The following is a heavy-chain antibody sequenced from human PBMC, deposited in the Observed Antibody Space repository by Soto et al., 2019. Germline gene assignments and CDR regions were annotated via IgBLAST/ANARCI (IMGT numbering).Heavy chain of an antibody. CDR3: AKDFVGTLADCFDY. Sequence: GGSLILSCAASGFTFSSYAMSWVRQAPGKGLEWVSAISGSGGSTYYADSVKGRFTISRDNSKNTLYMQMNSLRAEDTAVYYCAKDFVGTLADCFDYWGQGTLVTVSS. D-gene: IGHD6-19*01. J-gene: IGHJ4*02. CDR2: ISGSGGST. CDR1: GFTFSSYA. V-gene: IGHV3-23*01.